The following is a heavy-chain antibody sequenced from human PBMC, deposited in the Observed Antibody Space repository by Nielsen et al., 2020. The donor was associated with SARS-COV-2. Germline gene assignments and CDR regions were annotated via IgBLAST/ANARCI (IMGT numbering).Heavy chain of an antibody. CDR3: ARDLVRYYDFRGHYYYGMDV. CDR2: IIPIFGTA. J-gene: IGHJ6*02. CDR1: GGTFSSYA. Sequence: SVKVSCKASGGTFSSYAISWVRQAPGQGLEWMGGIIPIFGTANCAQKFQGRVTITADESTSTAYMELSSLRSEDTAVYYCARDLVRYYDFRGHYYYGMDVWGQGTTVTVSS. V-gene: IGHV1-69*13. D-gene: IGHD3-3*01.